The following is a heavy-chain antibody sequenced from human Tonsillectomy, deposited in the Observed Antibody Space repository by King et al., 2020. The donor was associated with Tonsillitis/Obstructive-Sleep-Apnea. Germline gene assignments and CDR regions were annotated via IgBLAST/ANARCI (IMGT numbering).Heavy chain of an antibody. V-gene: IGHV3-23*04. CDR1: GVTFRGYA. D-gene: IGHD2-2*02. CDR3: AKDLGYCSSTSCYTKFDY. CDR2: ISGSGGGT. Sequence: VQLVESGGGLVQPGGALRLSCAASGVTFRGYAMGWVRQAPGKGLEWVSGISGSGGGTYYADSVKGRFTISRDNSKNTLYLQMKSLRAEDTAVYYCAKDLGYCSSTSCYTKFDYWGQGTLVTVSS. J-gene: IGHJ4*02.